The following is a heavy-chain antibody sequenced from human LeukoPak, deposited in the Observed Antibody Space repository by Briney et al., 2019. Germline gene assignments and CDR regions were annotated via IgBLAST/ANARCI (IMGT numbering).Heavy chain of an antibody. J-gene: IGHJ3*02. CDR1: GYSISSGYY. Sequence: SETLSLTCTVSGYSISSGYYWGWIRQPPGKGLEWIGSIYHSGSTYYNPSLKSRVTISVDTSKNQFSLKLSSVTAADTAVYYCAREPIGSHAFDIWGQGTMVTVSS. D-gene: IGHD2/OR15-2a*01. CDR2: IYHSGST. CDR3: AREPIGSHAFDI. V-gene: IGHV4-38-2*02.